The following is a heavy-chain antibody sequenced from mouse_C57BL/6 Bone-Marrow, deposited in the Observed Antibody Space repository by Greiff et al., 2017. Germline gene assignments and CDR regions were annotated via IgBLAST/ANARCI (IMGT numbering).Heavy chain of an antibody. Sequence: QVQLKQPGAELVRPGSSVKLSCKASGYTFTSYWMHWVKQRPIQGLEWIGNIDPSDSETHYNQKFKDKATLTVDKSSSTAYMQLSSLTSEDSAVYYCARWHGGDFDYWGQGTTLTVSS. CDR3: ARWHGGDFDY. CDR1: GYTFTSYW. CDR2: IDPSDSET. D-gene: IGHD3-1*01. V-gene: IGHV1-52*01. J-gene: IGHJ2*01.